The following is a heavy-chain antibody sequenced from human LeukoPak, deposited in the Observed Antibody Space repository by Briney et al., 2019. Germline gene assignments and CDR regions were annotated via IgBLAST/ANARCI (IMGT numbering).Heavy chain of an antibody. Sequence: GGSLRLSCAASGFTFSSYGMHWVRQAPGKGLEWVAVISYDGSNKYYADSVKGRFTISRDNSKNTLYLQMNSLRAEDTAVYYCAKQGGDGYNYGYYFDYWGQGTLVTVSS. CDR1: GFTFSSYG. CDR3: AKQGGDGYNYGYYFDY. CDR2: ISYDGSNK. V-gene: IGHV3-30*18. J-gene: IGHJ4*02. D-gene: IGHD5-24*01.